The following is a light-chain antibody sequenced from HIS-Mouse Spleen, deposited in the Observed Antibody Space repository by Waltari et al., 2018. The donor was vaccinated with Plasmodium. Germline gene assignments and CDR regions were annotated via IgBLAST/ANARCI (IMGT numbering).Light chain of an antibody. V-gene: IGLV2-8*01. J-gene: IGLJ2*01. CDR1: FTDAGAYDY. CDR2: EVS. CDR3: SSYAGSNNLV. Sequence: QPALTQPPPAPGSPGQSVPLSYTGTFTDAGAYDYVPWYQQPPGKAPKLMTYEVSKRPSGVPDRFSGSKSGNTASLTVSGLQAEDEADYYCSSYAGSNNLVFGGGTKLTVL.